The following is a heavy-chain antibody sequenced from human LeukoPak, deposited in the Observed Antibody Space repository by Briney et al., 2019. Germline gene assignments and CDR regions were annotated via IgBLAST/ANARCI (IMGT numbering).Heavy chain of an antibody. CDR1: GDSVSGYY. V-gene: IGHV4-59*02. CDR2: THHSGNT. Sequence: PSETLSLTCIVSGDSVSGYYWNWIRQPPGKGLEWIGYTHHSGNTLYNPSLKSRVTTSVDTSKNQFSLSLSSVTAADTAVYYCARTKVAPPDYWGQGTLVTVSS. D-gene: IGHD2-15*01. CDR3: ARTKVAPPDY. J-gene: IGHJ4*02.